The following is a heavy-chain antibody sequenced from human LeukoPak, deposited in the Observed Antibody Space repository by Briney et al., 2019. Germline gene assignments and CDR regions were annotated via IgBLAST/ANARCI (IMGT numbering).Heavy chain of an antibody. CDR3: AALGYGSSWYSLQYNWFDP. Sequence: GGSLRLSCAASGFTFSSYAMSWVRQAPGKGLEWVSAISGSGGSTYYADSVKGRFTISRDNSKNTLYLQINSLRAEDTAVYYCAALGYGSSWYSLQYNWFDPWGQGTLVTVSS. J-gene: IGHJ5*02. CDR2: ISGSGGST. CDR1: GFTFSSYA. V-gene: IGHV3-23*01. D-gene: IGHD6-13*01.